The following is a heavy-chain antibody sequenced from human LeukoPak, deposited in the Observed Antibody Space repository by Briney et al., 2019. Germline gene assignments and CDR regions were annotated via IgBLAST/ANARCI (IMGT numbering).Heavy chain of an antibody. CDR2: IIPIFGTA. CDR3: ASSYYDFWSGPRLYYYYYYMDV. Sequence: ASVKVSCKASGGTFSSYAISWVRQAPGQGLEWMGRIIPIFGTANYAQKFQGRVTITTDESTSTAYMELGSLRSEDTAVYYCASSYYDFWSGPRLYYYYYYMDVWGEGTTVTVSS. D-gene: IGHD3-3*01. V-gene: IGHV1-69*05. J-gene: IGHJ6*03. CDR1: GGTFSSYA.